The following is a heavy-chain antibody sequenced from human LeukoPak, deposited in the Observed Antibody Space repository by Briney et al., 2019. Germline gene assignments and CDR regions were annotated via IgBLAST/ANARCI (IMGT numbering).Heavy chain of an antibody. D-gene: IGHD3-10*01. V-gene: IGHV4-34*01. CDR3: VVLFRRGSGSYYIDY. CDR2: INRSGST. CDR1: GGXFSGYY. J-gene: IGHJ4*02. Sequence: PSETLSLTCAVYGGXFSGYYCSWIRQPPGKGLEWIGGINRSGSTNYNPSLKSRVTIPVDTSKNQFSLKLRSVTAADTAAYYCVVLFRRGSGSYYIDYWGQGTLVTVSS.